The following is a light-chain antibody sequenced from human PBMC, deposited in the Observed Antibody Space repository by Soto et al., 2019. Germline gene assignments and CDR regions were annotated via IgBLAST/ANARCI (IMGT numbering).Light chain of an antibody. CDR2: GAS. CDR3: QKYGNSPRT. Sequence: EIVLTQSPGTLSLSPGERVSLSCRASQTINRSFLAWYQQKLGQAPRLLIYGASSRATGVPDRFSGSGSGTDFTLTISRLEPGDFAVYYCQKYGNSPRTFGQGTKVDIK. CDR1: QTINRSF. J-gene: IGKJ1*01. V-gene: IGKV3-20*01.